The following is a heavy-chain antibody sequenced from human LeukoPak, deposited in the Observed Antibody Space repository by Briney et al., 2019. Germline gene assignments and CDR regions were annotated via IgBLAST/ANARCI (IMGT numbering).Heavy chain of an antibody. V-gene: IGHV1-2*04. J-gene: IGHJ6*02. CDR3: ARDLAAADYYYYYYGMDV. Sequence: ASVKVSCKASGYTFTSYGISWVRQAPGQGPEWMGWINPNSGGTNYAQKFQGWVTMTRDTSISTAYMELSRLRSDDTAVYYCARDLAAADYYYYYYGMDVWGQGTTVTVSS. CDR2: INPNSGGT. D-gene: IGHD6-13*01. CDR1: GYTFTSYG.